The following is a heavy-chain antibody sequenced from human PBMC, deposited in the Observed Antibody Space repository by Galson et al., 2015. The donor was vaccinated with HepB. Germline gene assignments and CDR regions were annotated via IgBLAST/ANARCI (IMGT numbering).Heavy chain of an antibody. CDR1: GDSVSNNNAA. CDR2: TYYRARWYS. J-gene: IGHJ6*02. Sequence: CAISGDSVSNNNAAWYWIRQSPSRGLEWLGRTYYRARWYSDYTASLRSRISINADTFKNQFSLQLNSVTPEDTAVYYCARLPGTIYYYGMDVWGQGTTVTVSS. D-gene: IGHD2-2*01. V-gene: IGHV6-1*01. CDR3: ARLPGTIYYYGMDV.